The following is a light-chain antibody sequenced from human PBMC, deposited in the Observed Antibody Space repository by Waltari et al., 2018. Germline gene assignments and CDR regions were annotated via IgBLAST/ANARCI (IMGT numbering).Light chain of an antibody. Sequence: QSALTQPASVSGSPGQSITISCTGTSSDVGGFNSVSCYQQHPGKAPKLMIYDVSNRPSGVSNRFSGSKSGNTASLTISGLQAEDEADYYCSSYTSSSTLVVFGGGTKLTVL. CDR2: DVS. CDR1: SSDVGGFNS. J-gene: IGLJ2*01. CDR3: SSYTSSSTLVV. V-gene: IGLV2-14*03.